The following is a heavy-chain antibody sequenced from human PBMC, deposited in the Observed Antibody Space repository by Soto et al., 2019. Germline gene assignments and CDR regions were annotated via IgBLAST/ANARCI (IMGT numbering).Heavy chain of an antibody. CDR1: GYTFTSYY. J-gene: IGHJ6*02. V-gene: IGHV1-46*01. D-gene: IGHD4-17*01. Sequence: ASVKVSCKASGYTFTSYYMHWVRQAPGQGLEWMGIINPSGGSTSYAQKFQGRVTMTRDTSTSTVYMELSSLRSEDTAVYYCARGDYGDSIDYYYGMDVWGQGTTVTVSS. CDR2: INPSGGST. CDR3: ARGDYGDSIDYYYGMDV.